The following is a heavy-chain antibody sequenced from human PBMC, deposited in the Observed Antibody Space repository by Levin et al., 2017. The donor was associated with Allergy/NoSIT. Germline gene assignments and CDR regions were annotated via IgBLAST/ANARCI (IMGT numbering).Heavy chain of an antibody. Sequence: ASVKVSCKVSGYTLTELSMHWVRQAPGKGLEWMGGFDPEDGETIYAQKFQGRVTMTEDTSTDTAYMELSSLRSEDTAVYYCATGITVTNMPDYWGQGTLVTVSS. J-gene: IGHJ4*02. CDR3: ATGITVTNMPDY. CDR1: GYTLTELS. D-gene: IGHD4-17*01. CDR2: FDPEDGET. V-gene: IGHV1-24*01.